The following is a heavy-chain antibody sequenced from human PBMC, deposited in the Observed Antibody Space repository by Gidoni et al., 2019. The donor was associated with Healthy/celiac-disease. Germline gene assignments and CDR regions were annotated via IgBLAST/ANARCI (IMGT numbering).Heavy chain of an antibody. CDR1: GFPFSSYA. CDR2: ISGSGGST. D-gene: IGHD2-2*01. J-gene: IGHJ4*02. Sequence: EVQLLESGGGLVQPGGSLRLSCAASGFPFSSYAMSWVRQAPGKGLEWVSAISGSGGSTYYADSVKGRFTISRDNSKNTLYLQMNSLRAEDTAVYYCAKGMGRVPAAMGGLGYWGQGTLVTVSS. CDR3: AKGMGRVPAAMGGLGY. V-gene: IGHV3-23*01.